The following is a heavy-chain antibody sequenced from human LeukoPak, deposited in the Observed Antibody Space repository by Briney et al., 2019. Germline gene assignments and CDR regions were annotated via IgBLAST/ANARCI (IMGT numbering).Heavy chain of an antibody. Sequence: SETLSLTCTVSGGSISSSSYYWGWIRQPPGKGLEWIGSIYYSGSTYHNPSLKSRVTISVDTSKNQFSLKLSSVTAADTAVYYCARCEPVAGTDYWGQGTLVTVSS. CDR2: IYYSGST. V-gene: IGHV4-39*07. D-gene: IGHD6-19*01. CDR1: GGSISSSSYY. J-gene: IGHJ4*02. CDR3: ARCEPVAGTDY.